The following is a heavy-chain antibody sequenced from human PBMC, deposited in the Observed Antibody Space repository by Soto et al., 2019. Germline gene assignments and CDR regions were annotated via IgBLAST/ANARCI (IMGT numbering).Heavy chain of an antibody. CDR3: AKDPRIAVARRSVSY. CDR2: ISGSGGST. CDR1: GFTFSSYA. J-gene: IGHJ4*02. Sequence: PGGSLRLSCAASGFTFSSYAMSWVRQAPGKGQEWVSAISGSGGSTYYADSVKGRFTISRDNSKNTLYLQMNSLRAEDTAVYYCAKDPRIAVARRSVSYWGKGTLVTVSS. V-gene: IGHV3-23*01. D-gene: IGHD6-19*01.